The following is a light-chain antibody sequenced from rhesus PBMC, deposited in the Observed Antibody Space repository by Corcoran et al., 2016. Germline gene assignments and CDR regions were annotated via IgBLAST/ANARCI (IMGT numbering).Light chain of an antibody. V-gene: IGKV1-22*01. J-gene: IGKJ4*01. Sequence: DIQMTQSPSSLSASVGDTVTITCRASQSISSWLDWYQQKPEKAPKLLIYTASSLQSGVPSRFSGSGSGTDFTLTISSLQPEDFATYYCLQYSSSPLTFGGGTKVEIK. CDR2: TAS. CDR1: QSISSW. CDR3: LQYSSSPLT.